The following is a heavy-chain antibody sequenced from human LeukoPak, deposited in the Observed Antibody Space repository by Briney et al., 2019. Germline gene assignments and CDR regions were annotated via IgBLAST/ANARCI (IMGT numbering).Heavy chain of an antibody. Sequence: GGSLRLSCAASGFTFSNAWMTWVRQAPGKGLEWVSYISSSGSTIYYADSVKGRFTISRDNAKNSLYLQMNSLRAEDTAVYYCARVYGRYYMDVWGKGTTVTVSS. CDR3: ARVYGRYYMDV. J-gene: IGHJ6*03. V-gene: IGHV3-11*01. CDR1: GFTFSNAW. D-gene: IGHD4-17*01. CDR2: ISSSGSTI.